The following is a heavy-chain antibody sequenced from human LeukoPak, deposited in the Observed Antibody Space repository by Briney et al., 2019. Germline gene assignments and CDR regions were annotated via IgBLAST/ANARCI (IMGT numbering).Heavy chain of an antibody. Sequence: ASVKVSRKASGYTFTSYGISWVRQAPGQGLEWMGWISAYNGNTNYAQKLQGRVTMATDTSTSTAYMELRSLRSDDTAVYYCARPFGHHDLYSSGWETAIDYFDYWGQGTLVTVSS. J-gene: IGHJ4*02. V-gene: IGHV1-18*01. CDR3: ARPFGHHDLYSSGWETAIDYFDY. CDR1: GYTFTSYG. CDR2: ISAYNGNT. D-gene: IGHD6-19*01.